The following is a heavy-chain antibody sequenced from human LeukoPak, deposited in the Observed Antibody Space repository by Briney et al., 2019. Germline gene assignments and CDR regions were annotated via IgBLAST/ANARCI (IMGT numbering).Heavy chain of an antibody. D-gene: IGHD3-10*01. Sequence: ASVKVSCKASGYTFTGYYMHWVRQAPGQGLEWMGWINPNSGGTNYAQKFQGRVTMTRDTSISTAYMELSWLRSDDTAVYYCAREIQKNYYGSGSPDYWGQGTLVTVSS. CDR2: INPNSGGT. CDR3: AREIQKNYYGSGSPDY. J-gene: IGHJ4*02. V-gene: IGHV1-2*02. CDR1: GYTFTGYY.